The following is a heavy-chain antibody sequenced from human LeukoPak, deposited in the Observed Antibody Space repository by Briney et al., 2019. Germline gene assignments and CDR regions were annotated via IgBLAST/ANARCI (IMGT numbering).Heavy chain of an antibody. CDR3: ARGSHGYYYGMDV. CDR2: IYYSGST. Sequence: SETLSLTCTVSGGSISSYYWSWIRQSPGKGLEWIGYIYYSGSTNYNPSLKSRVTMSVDTSKKQFSLKLSSVIAADTAVYYCARGSHGYYYGMDVWGQGTTVTVSS. V-gene: IGHV4-59*01. D-gene: IGHD1-26*01. CDR1: GGSISSYY. J-gene: IGHJ6*02.